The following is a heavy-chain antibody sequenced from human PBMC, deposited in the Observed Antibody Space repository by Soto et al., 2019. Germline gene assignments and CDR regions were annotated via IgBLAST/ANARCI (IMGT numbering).Heavy chain of an antibody. D-gene: IGHD6-6*01. CDR3: ASDTYSSSFSRGGGAFDI. CDR1: GGSISSYY. CDR2: IYYSGST. V-gene: IGHV4-59*08. Sequence: SETLSLTCTVSGGSISSYYWSWIRQPPGKGLEWIGYIYYSGSTNYNPSLKSRVTISVDTSKNQFSLKLSSVTAADTAVYYCASDTYSSSFSRGGGAFDIWGQGTMVTVSS. J-gene: IGHJ3*02.